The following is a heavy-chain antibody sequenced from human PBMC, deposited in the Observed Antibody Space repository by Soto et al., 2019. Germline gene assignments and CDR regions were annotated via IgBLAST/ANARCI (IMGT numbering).Heavy chain of an antibody. J-gene: IGHJ6*02. CDR1: GGSISSGGYY. CDR3: ARDKKVLAAHNRYYYYYGMDV. CDR2: IYYSGST. D-gene: IGHD6-13*01. V-gene: IGHV4-31*03. Sequence: QVQLQESGPGLVKPSQTLSLTCTVSGGSISSGGYYWSWIRQHPGKGLEWIGYIYYSGSTYYNPSLKSRVNISVDTSKNQFSLKLSSVTAADTAVYYCARDKKVLAAHNRYYYYYGMDVWGQGTTVTVSS.